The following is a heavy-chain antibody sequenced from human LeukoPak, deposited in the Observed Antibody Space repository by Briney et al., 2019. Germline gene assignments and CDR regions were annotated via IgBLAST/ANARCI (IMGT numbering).Heavy chain of an antibody. V-gene: IGHV4-4*07. Sequence: SETLSLTCSVSGGSISNYYWSWLRQPAGKGLEWIGRIYSSGDTNYNLSLTSRLTISLDKSKNQLSLKLTSVTPADTAVYYCVRERAGYDSSGRGPRFDCWGQGTLVTVSS. CDR2: IYSSGDT. CDR1: GGSISNYY. J-gene: IGHJ4*02. CDR3: VRERAGYDSSGRGPRFDC. D-gene: IGHD3-22*01.